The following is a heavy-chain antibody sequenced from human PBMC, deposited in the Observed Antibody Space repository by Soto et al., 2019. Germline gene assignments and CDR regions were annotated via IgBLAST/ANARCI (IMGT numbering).Heavy chain of an antibody. D-gene: IGHD3-3*01. CDR2: INHSGST. CDR1: GGSFSGYY. Sequence: SETLSLTCAVYGGSFSGYYWSWIRQPPGKGLEWIGEINHSGSTNYNPSLKSRVTISVDTSKNQFSLKLSSVTAADTAVYYCARDRPSDITIFGDSAAFDIWGQGTMVTVSS. V-gene: IGHV4-34*01. J-gene: IGHJ3*02. CDR3: ARDRPSDITIFGDSAAFDI.